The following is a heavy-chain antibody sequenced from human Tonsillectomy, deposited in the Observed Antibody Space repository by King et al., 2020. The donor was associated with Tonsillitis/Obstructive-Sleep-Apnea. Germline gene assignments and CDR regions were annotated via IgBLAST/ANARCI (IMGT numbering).Heavy chain of an antibody. J-gene: IGHJ4*02. V-gene: IGHV1-3*01. CDR2: INAGTGNT. CDR1: GYTFTNYA. CDR3: ARDRNYFDF. Sequence: QLVQSGAEVKKPGASVKVSCKASGYTFTNYAMHWVRQAPGHSLEWLGWINAGTGNTKYSQNFQGRVAITRDTSASTAYVELSSLRSEDTAIYYCARDRNYFDFWGQGTLVTVSS.